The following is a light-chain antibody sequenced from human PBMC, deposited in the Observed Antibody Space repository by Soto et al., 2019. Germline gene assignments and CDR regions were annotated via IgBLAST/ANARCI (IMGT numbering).Light chain of an antibody. V-gene: IGKV1-39*01. J-gene: IGKJ2*01. CDR1: QTISSY. CDR3: QQSHSIPYT. CDR2: AAS. Sequence: DIQMTQSPSSLSASVGDRVTITCRASQTISSYLNWYQQKPGNAPKLLIYAASSLQSGVPSRFSGSGSGTDFTLTISSLQPEDFATYYCQQSHSIPYTFGQGTKLEIK.